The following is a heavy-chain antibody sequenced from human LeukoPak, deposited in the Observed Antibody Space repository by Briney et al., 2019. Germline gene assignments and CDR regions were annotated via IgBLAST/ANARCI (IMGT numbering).Heavy chain of an antibody. CDR1: AVSINSFY. Sequence: SETLSLTCTVSAVSINSFYWSWIRQPPGKGLEWVACLFHGGNNNYKTSLKTRVTISADTPRTQISLKLTSVTVTNTATYYFARHYRTDPFDYWGQGTPVTVSS. CDR3: ARHYRTDPFDY. CDR2: LFHGGNN. V-gene: IGHV4-59*08. D-gene: IGHD1-14*01. J-gene: IGHJ4*02.